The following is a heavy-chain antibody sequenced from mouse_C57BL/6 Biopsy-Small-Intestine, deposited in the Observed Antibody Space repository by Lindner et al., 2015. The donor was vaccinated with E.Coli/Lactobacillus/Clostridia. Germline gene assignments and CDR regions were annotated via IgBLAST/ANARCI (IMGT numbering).Heavy chain of an antibody. CDR3: ARVATYFYALDV. CDR1: GLTYNDYA. CDR2: IIPALGVT. D-gene: IGHD1-1*01. Sequence: SVKVSCKASGLTYNDYAITWVRQAPGQELEWMGKIIPALGVTHYAQKFQGRVTLIADKSTSTTYMELSSLRSEDTAVYYCARVATYFYALDVWGQGTTVTITS. J-gene: IGHJ1*01. V-gene: IGHV1-77*01.